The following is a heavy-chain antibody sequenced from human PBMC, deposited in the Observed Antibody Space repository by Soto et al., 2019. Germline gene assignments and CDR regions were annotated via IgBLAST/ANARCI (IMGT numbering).Heavy chain of an antibody. J-gene: IGHJ5*02. V-gene: IGHV3-23*01. D-gene: IGHD6-6*01. CDR2: ISGSGGST. Sequence: LRLSCAASGFTFSSYAMSWVRQAPGKGLEWVSAISGSGGSTYYADSVKGRFTISRDNSKNTLYLQMNSLRAEDTAVYYCAKDRGSSSSVALMVSNWFDPWGQGTLVTVSS. CDR1: GFTFSSYA. CDR3: AKDRGSSSSVALMVSNWFDP.